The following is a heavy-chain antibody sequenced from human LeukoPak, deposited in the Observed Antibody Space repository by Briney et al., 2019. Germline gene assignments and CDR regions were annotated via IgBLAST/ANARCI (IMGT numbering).Heavy chain of an antibody. CDR3: ARLSIAVAGTRAFDI. Sequence: SETLSLTCTVSGGSISSSSYYWGWIRQPPGKGLEWIGSIYYSGSTYYNPSLKSRVTISVDTSKNQFSLKLSSVTAADTAVYYCARLSIAVAGTRAFDIWGQGTIVTVSS. CDR1: GGSISSSSYY. CDR2: IYYSGST. V-gene: IGHV4-39*01. J-gene: IGHJ3*02. D-gene: IGHD6-19*01.